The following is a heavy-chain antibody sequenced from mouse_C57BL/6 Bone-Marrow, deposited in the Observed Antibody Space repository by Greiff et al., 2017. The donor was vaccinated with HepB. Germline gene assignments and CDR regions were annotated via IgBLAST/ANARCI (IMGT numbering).Heavy chain of an antibody. CDR3: ARRGVPLPWFAY. J-gene: IGHJ3*01. CDR2: INPSNGGT. V-gene: IGHV1-53*01. D-gene: IGHD1-1*02. CDR1: GYTFTSYW. Sequence: VQLQQSGTELVKPGASVKLSCKASGYTFTSYWMHWVKQRPGQGLEWIGNINPSNGGTNYNEKFKSKATLTVDNSSSTAYMQLSSLTSEASAVYSCARRGVPLPWFAYWGQGTLVTVSA.